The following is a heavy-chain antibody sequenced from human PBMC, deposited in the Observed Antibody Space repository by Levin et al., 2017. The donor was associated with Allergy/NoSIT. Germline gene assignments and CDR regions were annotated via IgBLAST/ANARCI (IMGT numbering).Heavy chain of an antibody. J-gene: IGHJ4*02. CDR2: ISGSGGST. Sequence: GESLKISCAASGFTFSSYAMSWVRQAPGKGLEWVSAISGSGGSTYYADSVKGRFTISRDNSKNTLYLQMNSLRAEVTAVYYCATMVRGRSLGYWGQGTLVTVSS. V-gene: IGHV3-23*01. D-gene: IGHD3-10*01. CDR3: ATMVRGRSLGY. CDR1: GFTFSSYA.